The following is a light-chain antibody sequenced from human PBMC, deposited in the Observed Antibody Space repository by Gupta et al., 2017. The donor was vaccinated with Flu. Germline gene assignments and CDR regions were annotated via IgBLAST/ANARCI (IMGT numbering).Light chain of an antibody. V-gene: IGKV1-39*01. CDR2: AAS. CDR1: QSISSY. Sequence: DIQMTQAPSSLSASVGDRVTITCRASQSISSYLNWYQQKPGQAPKLLIYAASSVQSGVPSRFSGSRSGSDFTLTISSLEPDDFATYFCQQSSTSSVSFGLGTKLDIK. CDR3: QQSSTSSVS. J-gene: IGKJ2*03.